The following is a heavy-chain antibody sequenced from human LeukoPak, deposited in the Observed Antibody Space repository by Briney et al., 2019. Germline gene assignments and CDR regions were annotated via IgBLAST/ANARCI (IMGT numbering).Heavy chain of an antibody. CDR1: GGSIINYY. J-gene: IGHJ5*02. CDR2: IYTSGST. CDR3: ARGDQLGNWFDT. V-gene: IGHV4-4*07. Sequence: PSETLSLTCTVSGGSIINYYWSWIRQPAGKGLKWIGRIYTSGSTNYNPSLKSRVTMSVDTSKNQFSLKLSSVTAADTAVYYCARGDQLGNWFDTWGQGTLVTVSS. D-gene: IGHD2-2*01.